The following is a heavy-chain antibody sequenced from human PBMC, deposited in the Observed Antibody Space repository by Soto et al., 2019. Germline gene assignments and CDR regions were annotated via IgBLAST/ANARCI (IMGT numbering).Heavy chain of an antibody. V-gene: IGHV4-4*02. CDR1: RFSVTDNKY. Sequence: QVQLQESGPGLVKPSGTLSLTCTVSRFSVTDNKYWSWVRQSPGKPLEGIGEIYNCGTTYYNPSLSRRVNMSMDKSTNQNTLILTSVTAADTTIYNCATDSRYCTDSGCIIMRNAFNVWGQGTMVTVSS. CDR2: IYNCGTT. J-gene: IGHJ3*01. D-gene: IGHD2-8*01. CDR3: ATDSRYCTDSGCIIMRNAFNV.